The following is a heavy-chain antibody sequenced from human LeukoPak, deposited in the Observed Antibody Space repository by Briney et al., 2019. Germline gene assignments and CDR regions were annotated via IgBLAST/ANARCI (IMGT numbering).Heavy chain of an antibody. CDR3: AKDYSAHDYVWGSYRYTPELDY. CDR2: IRYGGSNK. Sequence: GGSLRLSCAASGFTFSSYGMHWVRQAPGKGLEWVAFIRYGGSNKYYADSVKGRFTISRDNSKNTLYLQMNSLRAEDTAVYYCAKDYSAHDYVWGSYRYTPELDYWGQGTLVTVSS. D-gene: IGHD3-16*02. V-gene: IGHV3-30*02. CDR1: GFTFSSYG. J-gene: IGHJ4*02.